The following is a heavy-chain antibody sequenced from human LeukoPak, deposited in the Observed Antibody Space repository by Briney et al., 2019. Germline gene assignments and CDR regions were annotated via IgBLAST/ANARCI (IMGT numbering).Heavy chain of an antibody. CDR1: GGSFSGYY. J-gene: IGHJ5*02. D-gene: IGHD3-3*01. Sequence: PSETLSLTCAVYGGSFSGYYWSWIRQPPGKGLEWIGEINHSGSTNYNPSLKSRVTISVDTSKNQFSLKLSSVTAADTAVYYCARGPFVDHRGQGTLVTVSS. CDR2: INHSGST. V-gene: IGHV4-34*01. CDR3: ARGPFVDH.